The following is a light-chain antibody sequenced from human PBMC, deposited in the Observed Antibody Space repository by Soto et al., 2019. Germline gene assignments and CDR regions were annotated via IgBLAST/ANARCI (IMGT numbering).Light chain of an antibody. V-gene: IGLV2-14*01. Sequence: QSALTQPASVSGSPGQSITISCSGTSRDIGAYNLVSWYQQPPGNAPKLLIYEVRNRPSGISYRFSGSKSGTTASLTISSLLPEDEADYYCSAYTSRSTLVFGGGTKVTVL. CDR3: SAYTSRSTLV. CDR1: SRDIGAYNL. J-gene: IGLJ2*01. CDR2: EVR.